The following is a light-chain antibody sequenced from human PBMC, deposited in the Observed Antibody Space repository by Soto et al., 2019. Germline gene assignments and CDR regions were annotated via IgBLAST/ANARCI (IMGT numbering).Light chain of an antibody. CDR3: QQYNDWPPKQYT. CDR1: QSVSSN. V-gene: IGKV3-15*01. J-gene: IGKJ2*01. CDR2: GAS. Sequence: EIVMTQSPATLSVSPGERATLSCRASQSVSSNLAWYQQKPGQAPRLLIYGASTRATGIPARFSGRGSGTEFTLTISSLQSEDFAVYYCQQYNDWPPKQYTFGQGTKLEIK.